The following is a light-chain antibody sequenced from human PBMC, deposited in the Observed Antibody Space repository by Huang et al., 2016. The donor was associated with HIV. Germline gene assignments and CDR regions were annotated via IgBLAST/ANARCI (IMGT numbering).Light chain of an antibody. CDR2: GAT. V-gene: IGKV3-20*01. J-gene: IGKJ4*01. CDR1: QRVSTDY. Sequence: ETVLTQSPGILSLSPGERATLSCRASQRVSTDYLAWYQQKPGPAPRLLIHGATVRATGIPDRFSGSGSGTDFTLTINRLEPEDFALYYCQQYGNSPLTFGGGTEVEIK. CDR3: QQYGNSPLT.